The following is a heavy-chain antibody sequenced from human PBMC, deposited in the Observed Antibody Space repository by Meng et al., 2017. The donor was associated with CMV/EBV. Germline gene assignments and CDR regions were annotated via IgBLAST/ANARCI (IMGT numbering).Heavy chain of an antibody. CDR2: INHSGST. J-gene: IGHJ4*02. CDR3: ARGRSRRVGSSSRGSYFDY. D-gene: IGHD6-6*01. Sequence: SETLSLTCAVYGGSFSGYYWSWIRQLPGKGLEWIGEINHSGSTNYNPSLKSRVTISVDTSKNQFSPKLSSVTAADTAVYYCARGRSRRVGSSSRGSYFDYWGQGTLVTVSS. CDR1: GGSFSGYY. V-gene: IGHV4-34*01.